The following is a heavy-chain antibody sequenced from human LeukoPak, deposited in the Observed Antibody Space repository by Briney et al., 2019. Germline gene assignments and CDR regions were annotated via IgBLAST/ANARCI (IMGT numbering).Heavy chain of an antibody. D-gene: IGHD4-17*01. V-gene: IGHV5-51*01. CDR3: ARTSSLPMTTVTSYYFDY. J-gene: IGHJ4*02. CDR2: IYPGDSDT. CDR1: GYTFASYW. Sequence: GESLKISCKGSGYTFASYWIAWVRQMPGRGLEWMGIIYPGDSDTTYSPSFQGQVTISADKYIRTAYLQWSSLKASDTAMYYCARTSSLPMTTVTSYYFDYWGQGTLVTVSS.